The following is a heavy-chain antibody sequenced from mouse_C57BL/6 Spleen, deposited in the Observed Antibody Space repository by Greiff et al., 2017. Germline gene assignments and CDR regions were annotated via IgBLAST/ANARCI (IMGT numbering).Heavy chain of an antibody. D-gene: IGHD2-5*01. Sequence: VQLQQPGAELVKPGASVKLSCKASGYTFTSYWMHWVKQRPGQGLEWIGMIHPNSGSTNYNEKFKSKATLTVDKSSSTAYMQLSSLTSEDSAVYYCAREDSYYSNYDYFDYWGQGTTLTVSS. CDR3: AREDSYYSNYDYFDY. CDR1: GYTFTSYW. J-gene: IGHJ2*01. CDR2: IHPNSGST. V-gene: IGHV1-64*01.